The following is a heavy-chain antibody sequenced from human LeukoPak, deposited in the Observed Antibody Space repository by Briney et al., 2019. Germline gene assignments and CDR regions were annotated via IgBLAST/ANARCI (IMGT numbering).Heavy chain of an antibody. Sequence: PSETLSLTCTVSGGSISSYYWSWIRQPPGKGLEWIGYIYYSGSTNYNPSLKSRVTISVDTSKNQFSLKLSSVTAADTAVYYCARELVGHSGSYRNWFDPWGQGTLVTVSS. CDR1: GGSISSYY. CDR3: ARELVGHSGSYRNWFDP. V-gene: IGHV4-59*01. D-gene: IGHD1-26*01. J-gene: IGHJ5*02. CDR2: IYYSGST.